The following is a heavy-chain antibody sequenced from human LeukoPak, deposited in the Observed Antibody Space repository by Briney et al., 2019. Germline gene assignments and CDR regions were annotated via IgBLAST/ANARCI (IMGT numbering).Heavy chain of an antibody. CDR2: INAGNGNT. Sequence: GASVKVSCKASGYTFTSYAMHWVCQAPGQRLEWMGWINAGNGNTKYSQKFQRRVTITRDTSASTAYMELSSLRSEDTAVYYCARVGAAGTRFYFDYWGQGTLVTVSS. D-gene: IGHD6-13*01. J-gene: IGHJ4*02. V-gene: IGHV1-3*01. CDR1: GYTFTSYA. CDR3: ARVGAAGTRFYFDY.